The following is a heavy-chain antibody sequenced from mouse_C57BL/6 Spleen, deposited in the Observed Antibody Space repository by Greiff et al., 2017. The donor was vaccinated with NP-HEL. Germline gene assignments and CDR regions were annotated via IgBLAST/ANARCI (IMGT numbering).Heavy chain of an antibody. V-gene: IGHV14-4*01. Sequence: VQLQQSGAELVRPGASVKLSCTASGFTIKDDYMHWVKQRPEQGLEWIGWIDPENGDTEYASKFQGKATITADTSSNTAYLQLSSLTSEDTAVYYCTTWGQLSLHDYYAMDYWGQGTSVTVSS. CDR1: GFTIKDDY. CDR2: IDPENGDT. J-gene: IGHJ4*01. D-gene: IGHD3-2*02. CDR3: TTWGQLSLHDYYAMDY.